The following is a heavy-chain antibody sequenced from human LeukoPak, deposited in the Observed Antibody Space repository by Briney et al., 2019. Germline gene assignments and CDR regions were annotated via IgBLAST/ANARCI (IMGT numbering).Heavy chain of an antibody. D-gene: IGHD6-13*01. V-gene: IGHV3-53*01. Sequence: GGSLRLSCAASGFTVSSNYMSWVRQAPGKGLEWVSVIYSGGSTYYADSVKGRFTISRDNSKNTLYLQMNSLRAEDTAVYYCAGEWGGSWYEGAFDIWGQGTMVTVSS. J-gene: IGHJ3*02. CDR2: IYSGGST. CDR3: AGEWGGSWYEGAFDI. CDR1: GFTVSSNY.